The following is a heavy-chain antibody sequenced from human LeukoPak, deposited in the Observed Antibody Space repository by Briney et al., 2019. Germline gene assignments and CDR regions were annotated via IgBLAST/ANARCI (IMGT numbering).Heavy chain of an antibody. J-gene: IGHJ4*02. CDR3: ARRPGLERYYFDY. D-gene: IGHD1-1*01. CDR2: ISGSGGST. V-gene: IGHV3-23*01. Sequence: GGSLRLSCAASGFTFSSYAMSWVRQAPGKGLQWVSTISGSGGSTYYADPVKGRFTISRDNSKNTLYLQMNSLRAEDTAVYYCARRPGLERYYFDYWGQGTLVTVSS. CDR1: GFTFSSYA.